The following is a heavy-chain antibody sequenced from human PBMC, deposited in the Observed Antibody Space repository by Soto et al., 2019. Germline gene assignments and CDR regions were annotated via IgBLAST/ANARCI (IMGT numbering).Heavy chain of an antibody. CDR2: ISGSGGST. J-gene: IGHJ6*02. Sequence: GGSLRLSCAASGFTFSSYAMSWVRQAPGKGLEWVSAISGSGGSTYYADSVKGRFTISSDNSKNTLYLQMHSLRAEETAVYYFAKEEIGHSSSWYPYYYGVDVWGQGTTVTVSS. CDR3: AKEEIGHSSSWYPYYYGVDV. D-gene: IGHD6-13*01. V-gene: IGHV3-23*01. CDR1: GFTFSSYA.